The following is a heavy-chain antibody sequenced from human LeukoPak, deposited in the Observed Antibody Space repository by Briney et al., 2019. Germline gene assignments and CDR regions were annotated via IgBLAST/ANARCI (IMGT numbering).Heavy chain of an antibody. CDR3: ARRTRKLRLYWYFDL. V-gene: IGHV4-39*07. CDR2: IYYSGST. D-gene: IGHD3-10*01. CDR1: GGSISSSSYY. J-gene: IGHJ2*01. Sequence: PSETLSLTCTVSGGSISSSSYYWGWIRQPPGKGLEWIGSIYYSGSTNYNPSLKSRVTISVDTSKNQFSLKLSSVTAADTAVYYCARRTRKLRLYWYFDLWGRGTLVTVSS.